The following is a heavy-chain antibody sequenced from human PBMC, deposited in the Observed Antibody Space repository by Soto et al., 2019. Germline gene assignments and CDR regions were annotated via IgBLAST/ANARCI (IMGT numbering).Heavy chain of an antibody. J-gene: IGHJ4*02. D-gene: IGHD6-19*01. Sequence: SETLSLTCTVSGGSISYYYWSWIRQPAGKELEWIGRIYTNGSTNYNPSLKSRVTMSLDMSRNQFSLKLNSVTAADTAVYYCARRPHFYSSGWYGSPLDYWGQGTLVTVSS. CDR2: IYTNGST. V-gene: IGHV4-4*07. CDR3: ARRPHFYSSGWYGSPLDY. CDR1: GGSISYYY.